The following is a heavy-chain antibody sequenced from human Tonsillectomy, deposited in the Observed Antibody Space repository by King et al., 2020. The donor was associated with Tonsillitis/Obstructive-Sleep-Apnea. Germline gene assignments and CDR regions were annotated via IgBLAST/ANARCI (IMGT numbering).Heavy chain of an antibody. D-gene: IGHD3-9*01. J-gene: IGHJ1*01. CDR1: AFTFSTYS. V-gene: IGHV3-48*02. CDR2: ISSSICTI. CDR3: ASLKYFQH. Sequence: VQLVESGGGLVQPGGSLRLSCAASAFTFSTYSMNWVRQAPGKGLEWVSYISSSICTIYYADSVKGRFTISRDNAKNSLYLQMNSLRDEDTAVYYCASLKYFQHWGQGTLVTVSS.